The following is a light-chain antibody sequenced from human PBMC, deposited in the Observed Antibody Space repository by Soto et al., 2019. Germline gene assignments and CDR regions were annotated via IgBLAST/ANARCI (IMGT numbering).Light chain of an antibody. V-gene: IGKV1-5*03. J-gene: IGKJ1*01. Sequence: DIHMTQSPSTLSASVGDRVTITCRASQSISMWLAWYQTKPGAAPKLLMFKTSSLESGVPSRFSGSGSGTEFTLTINNLQPDDFANYYCQQYSSVPWTFGQGTTVHI. CDR2: KTS. CDR3: QQYSSVPWT. CDR1: QSISMW.